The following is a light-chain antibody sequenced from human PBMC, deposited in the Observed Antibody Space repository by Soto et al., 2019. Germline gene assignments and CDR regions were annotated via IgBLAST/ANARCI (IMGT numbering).Light chain of an antibody. J-gene: IGLJ3*02. CDR2: EDS. CDR3: CSYASSISSWV. V-gene: IGLV2-23*01. CDR1: SSDAGNYNF. Sequence: QSALTQPPSVSGAPGQSVTISCTGTSSDAGNYNFVSWYQQHPGKAPKVIIYEDSTRPSGVSNRISASKSGNTASLTISGLQAEDEADYYCCSYASSISSWVFGGGTKVTVL.